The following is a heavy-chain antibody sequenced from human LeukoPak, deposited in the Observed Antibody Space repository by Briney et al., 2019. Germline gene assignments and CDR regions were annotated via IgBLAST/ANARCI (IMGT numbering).Heavy chain of an antibody. CDR2: ISAYNGNT. Sequence: ASVKVSCKASGYTFTSYGISWVRQAPGQGLEWMGWISAYNGNTNYAQKLQGRVTMTTDTSTSTAYMELRSLRSDDTAVYYRARCDTPYGDLDYWGQGTLVTVSS. V-gene: IGHV1-18*01. J-gene: IGHJ4*02. D-gene: IGHD4-17*01. CDR1: GYTFTSYG. CDR3: ARCDTPYGDLDY.